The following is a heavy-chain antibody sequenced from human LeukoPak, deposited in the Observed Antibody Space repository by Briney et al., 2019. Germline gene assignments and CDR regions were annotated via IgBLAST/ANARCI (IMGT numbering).Heavy chain of an antibody. V-gene: IGHV3-66*01. CDR2: NYSGGST. CDR3: ARGGEMAFFDY. Sequence: GVSLRLSCAASGFTVSSNYMSWVRHAPGKGREWVSVNYSGGSTYYADSVKGRFTISRDNSKNTLYLQMNSLRAEDTAVYYCARGGEMAFFDYWGQGTLVTVSS. J-gene: IGHJ4*02. CDR1: GFTVSSNY. D-gene: IGHD5-24*01.